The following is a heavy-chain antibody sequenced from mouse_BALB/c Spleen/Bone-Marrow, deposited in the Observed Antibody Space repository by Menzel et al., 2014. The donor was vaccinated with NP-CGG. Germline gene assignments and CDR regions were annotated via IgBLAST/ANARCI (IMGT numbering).Heavy chain of an antibody. J-gene: IGHJ3*01. Sequence: EVQLQQSGAELVRSGASVKLSCTASGFNINDSYIHWVKQRPEQGLEWIGWIDPENGDTEYAPKFQGKATMTTDTSSSTANLQLSSLTSEGTAVYYGNTWGGAYWGQGTLVSVSA. CDR1: GFNINDSY. CDR2: IDPENGDT. CDR3: NTWGGAY. V-gene: IGHV14-4*02.